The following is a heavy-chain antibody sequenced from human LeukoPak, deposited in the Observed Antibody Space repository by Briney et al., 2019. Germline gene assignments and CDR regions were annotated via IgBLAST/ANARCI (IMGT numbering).Heavy chain of an antibody. CDR3: AKDSREYQLLSPHAFDI. J-gene: IGHJ3*02. D-gene: IGHD2-2*01. Sequence: GGSLRLSCAASGFTFSSYGMHWVRQAPGKGLEWVAFIRYDGSNKYYADSVKGRFTISRDNSKNTLYLQMNSLRAEDTAVYYCAKDSREYQLLSPHAFDIWGQGTMVTVSS. CDR1: GFTFSSYG. CDR2: IRYDGSNK. V-gene: IGHV3-30*02.